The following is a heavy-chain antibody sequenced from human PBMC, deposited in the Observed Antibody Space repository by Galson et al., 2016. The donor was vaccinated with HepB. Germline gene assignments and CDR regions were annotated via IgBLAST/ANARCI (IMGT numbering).Heavy chain of an antibody. Sequence: TLSLTCTVSGSSPSTYYWSWIRQPPGKGLEWIAYFYFSGSTNYNPSLKSRVTVSFDTSKNQFSLKLNSVTAADTAVYYCARDAGGPYDLWGRGTLVTVSS. J-gene: IGHJ2*01. D-gene: IGHD3-10*01. CDR2: FYFSGST. CDR1: GSSPSTYY. CDR3: ARDAGGPYDL. V-gene: IGHV4-59*01.